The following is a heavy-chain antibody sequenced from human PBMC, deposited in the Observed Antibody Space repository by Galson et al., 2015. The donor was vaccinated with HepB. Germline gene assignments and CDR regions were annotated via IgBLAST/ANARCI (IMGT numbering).Heavy chain of an antibody. CDR3: ARGRLKVPTSTYRGLDV. CDR2: VSYDGNED. D-gene: IGHD2-2*01. V-gene: IGHV3-30*03. J-gene: IGHJ6*02. CDR1: GFTFSTYE. Sequence: SLRLSCAASGFTFSTYEMHWVRQAPGKGLEWVATVSYDGNEDYYVDSVKGRFTISRDNSKNTLFLQMNSLRAEDTGVYYCARGRLKVPTSTYRGLDVWGQGTTVTVSS.